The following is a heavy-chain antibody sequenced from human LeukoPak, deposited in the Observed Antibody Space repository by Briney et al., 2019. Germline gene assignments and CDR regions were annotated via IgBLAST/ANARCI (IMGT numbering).Heavy chain of an antibody. CDR3: ASAQGGYSGYDNDY. CDR2: VAYSGST. Sequence: SETLSLTCTVSGGSTNSYYWSWIRQSPGKGLEWIGYVAYSGSTNYNPSHKSRVTISLDTSKNQFSLKLSSVTAADTAVYYCASAQGGYSGYDNDYWGQGTLVTVSS. J-gene: IGHJ4*02. CDR1: GGSTNSYY. V-gene: IGHV4-59*12. D-gene: IGHD5-12*01.